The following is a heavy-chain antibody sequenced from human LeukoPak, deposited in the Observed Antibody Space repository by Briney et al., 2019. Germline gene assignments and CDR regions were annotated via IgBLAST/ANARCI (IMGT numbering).Heavy chain of an antibody. J-gene: IGHJ4*02. CDR3: AGDLPPISYDSSGYPFDY. D-gene: IGHD3-22*01. Sequence: PSETLSLTCTVSGGSISSSSYYWGWIRQPPGKGLEWIGSIYYSGSTYYNPSLKSRVTISVDTSKNQFSLKLSSVTAADTAVYYCAGDLPPISYDSSGYPFDYWGQGTLVTVSS. CDR1: GGSISSSSYY. CDR2: IYYSGST. V-gene: IGHV4-39*07.